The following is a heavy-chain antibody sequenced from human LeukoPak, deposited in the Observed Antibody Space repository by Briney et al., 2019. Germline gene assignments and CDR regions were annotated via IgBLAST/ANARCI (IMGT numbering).Heavy chain of an antibody. J-gene: IGHJ6*03. CDR1: GFTFSNAW. V-gene: IGHV3-15*01. Sequence: GGSLRLSCAASGFTFSNAWMSWVRQAPGKGLEWVGRIKSKTDGGTIDYAAPVKGRFTISRDNSKNTLYLQMNSLRAEDTAVYYCAKDFRYCSSTSCFALYYMDVWGKGTTVTVSS. CDR2: IKSKTDGGTI. CDR3: AKDFRYCSSTSCFALYYMDV. D-gene: IGHD2-2*01.